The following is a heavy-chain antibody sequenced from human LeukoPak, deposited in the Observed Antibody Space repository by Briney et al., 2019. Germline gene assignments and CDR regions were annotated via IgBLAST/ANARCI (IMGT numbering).Heavy chain of an antibody. D-gene: IGHD3-3*01. CDR3: ARGFWSGPRAPY. CDR2: ISSSSSTI. V-gene: IGHV3-48*01. J-gene: IGHJ4*02. Sequence: GGSLRLSCAASGFTFSSYSMNWVRQAPGKGLEWVSYISSSSSTICYADSVKGRFTISRDNAKNSLYLQMNSLRAEDTAVYYCARGFWSGPRAPYWGQGTLVTVSS. CDR1: GFTFSSYS.